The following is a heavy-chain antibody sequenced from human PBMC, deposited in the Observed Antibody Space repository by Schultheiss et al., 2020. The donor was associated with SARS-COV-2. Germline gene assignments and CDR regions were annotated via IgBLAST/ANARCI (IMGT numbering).Heavy chain of an antibody. CDR2: IIPIFGTA. CDR3: ARDRGVAVAGIDASDI. D-gene: IGHD6-19*01. Sequence: SVKVSCKASGGTFSSYAISWVRQAPGQGLEWMGGIIPIFGTANYAQKFQGRVTITADESTSTAYMELRSLRSDDTAVYYCARDRGVAVAGIDASDIWGQGTMVTVSS. CDR1: GGTFSSYA. V-gene: IGHV1-69*13. J-gene: IGHJ3*02.